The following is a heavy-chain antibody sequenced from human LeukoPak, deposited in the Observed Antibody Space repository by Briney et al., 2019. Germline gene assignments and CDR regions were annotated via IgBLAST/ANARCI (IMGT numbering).Heavy chain of an antibody. Sequence: ASVKVSRKASGYTFTSYAVNWVRQATGQGLEWMGWMNPSNGNTGFAQKFQGRLTMTRDTSISTAYMELSSLRSEDTAVYFCARGSSEEMATIAYWGQGTLVTVSS. CDR2: MNPSNGNT. J-gene: IGHJ4*02. D-gene: IGHD5-24*01. V-gene: IGHV1-8*01. CDR3: ARGSSEEMATIAY. CDR1: GYTFTSYA.